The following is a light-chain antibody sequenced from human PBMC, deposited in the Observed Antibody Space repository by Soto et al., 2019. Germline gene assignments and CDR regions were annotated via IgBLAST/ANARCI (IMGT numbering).Light chain of an antibody. J-gene: IGKJ2*01. V-gene: IGKV2-28*01. Sequence: DIVMTQSPLSLPVTPGEPASISCRSSQSPLHSNGYNYLDWYLQKPGQSPQLLIYLGSNRASGVPDRFSGSGSGTDFTLKISRVEAEDVGVYYCMQALQTPLYTFGQGTK. CDR3: MQALQTPLYT. CDR2: LGS. CDR1: QSPLHSNGYNY.